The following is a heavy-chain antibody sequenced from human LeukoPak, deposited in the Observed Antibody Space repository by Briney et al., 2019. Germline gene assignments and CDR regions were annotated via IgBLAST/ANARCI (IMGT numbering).Heavy chain of an antibody. D-gene: IGHD1-26*01. CDR2: IRSKTYGGTT. CDR1: GFTFSSYV. V-gene: IGHV3-49*04. Sequence: GGSLRLSCAASGFTFSSYVMHWVRQAPGKGLEWVSYIRSKTYGGTTEYAASVKGRFTISRDDSKSIAYLQMKSLKTEDTAVYYCTTDEGEDTSYWGQGTLVTVSS. J-gene: IGHJ4*02. CDR3: TTDEGEDTSY.